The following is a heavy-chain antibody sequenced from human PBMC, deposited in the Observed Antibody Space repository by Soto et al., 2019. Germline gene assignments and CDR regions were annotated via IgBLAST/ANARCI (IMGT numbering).Heavy chain of an antibody. V-gene: IGHV3-53*01. CDR2: IYIDGST. D-gene: IGHD6-19*01. CDR3: ARDGGSGTAVAGIQYSGMDV. J-gene: IGHJ6*02. Sequence: EVPLVDSGGDLIQPGGSLRLSCGASGFTVSGNSLSWVRQAPGKGLEWVSYIYIDGSTYYADSVRGRFTLTGDNSKNTLYLQMNNLRGEDTAVYYCARDGGSGTAVAGIQYSGMDVWGQGTTVTVSS. CDR1: GFTVSGNS.